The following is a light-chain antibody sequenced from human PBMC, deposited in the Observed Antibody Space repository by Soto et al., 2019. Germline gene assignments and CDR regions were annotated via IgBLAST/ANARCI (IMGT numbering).Light chain of an antibody. CDR2: GAS. CDR3: QQYDNLPPFA. J-gene: IGKJ3*01. V-gene: IGKV1-33*01. Sequence: DIQMTQSPSSLSASVGDRVTITCQASQDIRKYLNWYQQKPGRAPKLLIYGASNLETGVPSRFSGRGYGTDFTFAISSLQREDIATYYCQQYDNLPPFAFGPVTKVAIK. CDR1: QDIRKY.